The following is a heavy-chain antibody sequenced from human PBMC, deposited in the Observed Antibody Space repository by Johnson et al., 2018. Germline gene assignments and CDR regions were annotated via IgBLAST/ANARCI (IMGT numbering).Heavy chain of an antibody. Sequence: QVQLVQSGGGVVQXGKSLRLSCAASGFTFSTFGMHWVRQAPGKGLEWVTLISYDGRDKYYADSVRGRFTISRDNSKNTLYLQLNSLRAEDTAVYYCAKGSRLQDYFYYYYMDVWGKGTTVTVSS. CDR1: GFTFSTFG. J-gene: IGHJ6*03. V-gene: IGHV3-30*18. CDR2: ISYDGRDK. D-gene: IGHD5-24*01. CDR3: AKGSRLQDYFYYYYMDV.